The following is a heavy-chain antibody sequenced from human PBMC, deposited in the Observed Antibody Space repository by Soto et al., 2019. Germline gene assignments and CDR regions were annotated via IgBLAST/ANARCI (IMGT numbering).Heavy chain of an antibody. CDR1: GFTFTSSA. V-gene: IGHV1-58*01. J-gene: IGHJ6*02. CDR2: IVVGSGNT. Sequence: SVKVSCKASGFTFTSSAVQWVRQARGQRLEWIGWIVVGSGNTNYAQKFQERVTITRDMSTSTAYMELSSLRSEDTAVYYCAAEDIVVVPAAMSRGYYYYGMDVWGQRTTFTVSS. CDR3: AAEDIVVVPAAMSRGYYYYGMDV. D-gene: IGHD2-2*01.